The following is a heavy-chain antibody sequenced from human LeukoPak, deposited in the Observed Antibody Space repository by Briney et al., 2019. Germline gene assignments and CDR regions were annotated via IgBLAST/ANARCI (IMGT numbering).Heavy chain of an antibody. CDR3: ARDRSPRHYYDTRDYHGAADY. CDR1: GYTLTGYY. J-gene: IGHJ4*02. V-gene: IGHV1-18*04. CDR2: ISGYNGYA. Sequence: VASVKVPCKASGYTLTGYYIHWVRQAPGQGLEWMGWISGYNGYAKYAQRLQGRVTMTTDTSTSTTYMELRSLRSDDTAVYYCARDRSPRHYYDTRDYHGAADYWGQGTLVTVSS. D-gene: IGHD3-22*01.